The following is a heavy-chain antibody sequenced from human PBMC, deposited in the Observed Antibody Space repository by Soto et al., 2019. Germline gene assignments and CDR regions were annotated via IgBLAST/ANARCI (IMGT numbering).Heavy chain of an antibody. CDR2: ISYDGSNK. V-gene: IGHV3-30*03. J-gene: IGHJ4*02. D-gene: IGHD4-17*01. CDR3: ATATPHYGDSAWYSFDY. Sequence: QVQLVESGGGVVQPGRSLRLSCAASGFTFSSYGMHWVRQAPGKGLEWVAVISYDGSNKYYADSVKGRFTISRDNSKNTLYLQMNSLRAEDTAVYYCATATPHYGDSAWYSFDYWGQGTLVTVSS. CDR1: GFTFSSYG.